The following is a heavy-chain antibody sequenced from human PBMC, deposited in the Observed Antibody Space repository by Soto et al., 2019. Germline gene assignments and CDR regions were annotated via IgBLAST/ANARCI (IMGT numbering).Heavy chain of an antibody. CDR3: ARADSSDYYYPY. D-gene: IGHD3-22*01. V-gene: IGHV3-23*01. J-gene: IGHJ1*01. Sequence: PGGSLRLSCAASGFTFSSYAMSWVRQAPGKGLEWVSLITSGGSTYYADSVKGRFTISRDNSKNTLYLQVNSLRAKDAALFYCARADSSDYYYPYWGQGTRVTVSS. CDR1: GFTFSSYA. CDR2: ITSGGST.